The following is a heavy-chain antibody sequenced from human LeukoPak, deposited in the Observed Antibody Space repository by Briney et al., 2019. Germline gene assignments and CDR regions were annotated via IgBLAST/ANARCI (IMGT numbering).Heavy chain of an antibody. D-gene: IGHD1-26*01. CDR2: ISSSSSTI. J-gene: IGHJ4*02. Sequence: GGSLRLSCAASGFTFSSYSMNWVRQAPGKGLEWVSYISSSSSTIYYADSVKGRFTISRDSAKNSLYLQMNSLRAEDTAVYYCARVAAGELWDYWGQGTLVTVSS. CDR3: ARVAAGELWDY. CDR1: GFTFSSYS. V-gene: IGHV3-48*01.